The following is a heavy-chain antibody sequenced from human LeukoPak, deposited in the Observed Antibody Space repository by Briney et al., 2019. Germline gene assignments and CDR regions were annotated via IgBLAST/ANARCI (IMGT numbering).Heavy chain of an antibody. Sequence: PSETLSLTCTVSGGSISSYYWSWIRQPPGKGLEWIGYIYYSGSTNYNPSLKSRVTISVDTSKNQFSLKLSSVTAADTAVYYCARDRAVAGIGYWGQGTLVTVSS. V-gene: IGHV4-59*12. D-gene: IGHD6-19*01. CDR2: IYYSGST. J-gene: IGHJ4*02. CDR1: GGSISSYY. CDR3: ARDRAVAGIGY.